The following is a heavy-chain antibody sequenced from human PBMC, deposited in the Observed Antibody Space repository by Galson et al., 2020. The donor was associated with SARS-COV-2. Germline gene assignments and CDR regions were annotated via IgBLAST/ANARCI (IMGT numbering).Heavy chain of an antibody. Sequence: LETLSLTCSVSDYSISTNFHWDWIRQPPGKGLEWIGLIYRSGNTFHSPSLESRVTISMDTSNNQLSLDLRSATAADTAIYYCARGKVGQNFFDPWGQGILVTVSS. CDR3: ARGKVGQNFFDP. J-gene: IGHJ5*02. V-gene: IGHV4-38-2*02. CDR2: IYRSGNT. D-gene: IGHD1-26*01. CDR1: DYSISTNFH.